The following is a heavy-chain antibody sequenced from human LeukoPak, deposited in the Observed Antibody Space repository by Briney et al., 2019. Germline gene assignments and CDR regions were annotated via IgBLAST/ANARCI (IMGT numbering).Heavy chain of an antibody. V-gene: IGHV3-7*01. Sequence: GASLRLSCAASGFTFSSYWMSWVRQAPGQGLEWVANIKQDGSVKYYVDSVKGRFTISRDNAKNSLYLQMNSLRAKDTAVYYCARDPSSGWYGITFDYWGQGTLVTVSS. CDR2: IKQDGSVK. D-gene: IGHD6-19*01. CDR3: ARDPSSGWYGITFDY. CDR1: GFTFSSYW. J-gene: IGHJ4*02.